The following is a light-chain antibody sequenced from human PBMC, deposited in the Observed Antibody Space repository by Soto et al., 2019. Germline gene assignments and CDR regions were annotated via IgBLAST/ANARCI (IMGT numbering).Light chain of an antibody. CDR3: QQSYSTPPIT. J-gene: IGKJ3*01. Sequence: DIQMTQSPSSLSASVGDRVTITCRASQSISSYLNWYQQKPGKAPKLLIYAASSLQSGVPSRFSGSGSGTDFTLTTSSLQPDDFATYYCQQSYSTPPITFGRGTKVDIK. CDR1: QSISSY. CDR2: AAS. V-gene: IGKV1-39*01.